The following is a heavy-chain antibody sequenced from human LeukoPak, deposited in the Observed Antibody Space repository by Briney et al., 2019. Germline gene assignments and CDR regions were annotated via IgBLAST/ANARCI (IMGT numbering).Heavy chain of an antibody. Sequence: GGSLRLSCAASGFTFSSYAMSWVRQAPGKGLEWVSAISGSGGSTYYADSVKGRFTISRDNSKNTLYLQMNSLRAEDTAVYYCAKDIWRHIVLMAPPDCWGQGTLVTVSS. CDR3: AKDIWRHIVLMAPPDC. D-gene: IGHD2-8*01. CDR2: ISGSGGST. CDR1: GFTFSSYA. J-gene: IGHJ4*02. V-gene: IGHV3-23*01.